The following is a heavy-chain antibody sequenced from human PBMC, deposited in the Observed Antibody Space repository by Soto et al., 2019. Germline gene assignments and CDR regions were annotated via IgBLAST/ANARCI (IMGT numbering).Heavy chain of an antibody. Sequence: PGGSLRLSCAASGFTFSQAWMSWVRQAPGKGLEWVGRIKSKKHGGTTDYAAPVKGRFTISRDDSENTLYLQMNSLKTEDTAVYYCTTDDLFDQQFVVNDAFDFWGQGTMVTVSS. CDR2: IKSKKHGGTT. CDR1: GFTFSQAW. D-gene: IGHD6-6*01. CDR3: TTDDLFDQQFVVNDAFDF. J-gene: IGHJ3*01. V-gene: IGHV3-15*01.